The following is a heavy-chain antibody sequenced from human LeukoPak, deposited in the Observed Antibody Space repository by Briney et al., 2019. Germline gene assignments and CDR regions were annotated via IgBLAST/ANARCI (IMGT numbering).Heavy chain of an antibody. CDR2: ISSRSSTI. D-gene: IGHD6-13*01. Sequence: GGSLRLSCAASGFTFSSYSMNWVRQAPGKGLEWVSYISSRSSTIYYADSVKGRFTISRDNAKNSLYLQMNSLRAEDTAVYYCARGALIAAAVEGYFDYWGQGTLVTVSS. V-gene: IGHV3-48*01. CDR3: ARGALIAAAVEGYFDY. CDR1: GFTFSSYS. J-gene: IGHJ4*02.